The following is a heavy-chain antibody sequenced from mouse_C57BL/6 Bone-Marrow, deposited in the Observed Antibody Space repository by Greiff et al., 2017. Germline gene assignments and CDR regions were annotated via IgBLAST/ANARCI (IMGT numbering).Heavy chain of an antibody. V-gene: IGHV1-64*01. CDR2: IHPNSGST. CDR1: GYTFTSYW. J-gene: IGHJ2*01. D-gene: IGHD2-4*01. Sequence: QVQLQQPGAELVKPGASVKLSCKASGYTFTSYWMHWVKQRPGQGLEWIGMIHPNSGSTNYNEKFKSKATLTVDKSSSTAYMQLGSLTSEDSAVYYCATSLYYDYDGRANYWGQGTTLTVSS. CDR3: ATSLYYDYDGRANY.